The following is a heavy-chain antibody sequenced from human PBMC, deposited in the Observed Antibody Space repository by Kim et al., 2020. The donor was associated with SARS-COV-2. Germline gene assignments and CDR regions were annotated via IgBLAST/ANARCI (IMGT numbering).Heavy chain of an antibody. CDR1: GCSISSSSYY. V-gene: IGHV4-39*07. CDR2: SNDSGST. CDR3: SNHCSSTICSPYFYYVMDV. J-gene: IGHJ6*02. D-gene: IGHD2-2*01. Sequence: SETLSLTCTVSGCSISSSSYYWVWLRQRPGQGREWIGSSNDSGSTYYNPSLKRRITISVDTSKNQFSLMLSSVTAADTAVYYCSNHCSSTICSPYFYYVMDVWGQGTTVTVSS.